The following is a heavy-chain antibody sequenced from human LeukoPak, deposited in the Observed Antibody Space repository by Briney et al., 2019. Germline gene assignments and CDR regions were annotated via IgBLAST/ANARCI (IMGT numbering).Heavy chain of an antibody. CDR3: AKDLRGSNWYPFDY. CDR1: GFTFSSYA. V-gene: IGHV3-23*01. J-gene: IGHJ4*02. Sequence: TGGSLRLSCAASGFTFSSYAMSWVRRAPGKGLEWVSAISGSGGNTYYADSVRGRFTISRDNSKYTLYLQMNSLRAEDTAVYYCAKDLRGSNWYPFDYWGQGTLVTVSS. CDR2: ISGSGGNT. D-gene: IGHD6-13*01.